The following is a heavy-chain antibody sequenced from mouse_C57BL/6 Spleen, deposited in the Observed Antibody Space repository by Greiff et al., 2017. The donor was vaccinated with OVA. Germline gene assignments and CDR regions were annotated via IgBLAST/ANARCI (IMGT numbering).Heavy chain of an antibody. V-gene: IGHV5-17*01. CDR1: GFTFSDYG. D-gene: IGHD4-1*01. CDR3: ARGAPWDGYYAMDY. CDR2: ISSGSSTI. J-gene: IGHJ4*01. Sequence: EVKLVESGGGLVKPGGSLKLSCAASGFTFSDYGMHWVRQAPEKGLEWVAYISSGSSTIYYADTVKGRFTISRDNAKNTLFLQMTSLRSEDTAMYYCARGAPWDGYYAMDYWGQGTSVTVSS.